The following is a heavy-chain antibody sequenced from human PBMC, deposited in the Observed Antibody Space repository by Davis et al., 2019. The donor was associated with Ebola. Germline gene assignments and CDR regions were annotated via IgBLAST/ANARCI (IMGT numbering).Heavy chain of an antibody. CDR2: IYHSGST. CDR3: ARLTLTYYYDSSGYYLRPYYFDY. J-gene: IGHJ4*02. Sequence: SETLSLTCTVSGYSISSGYYWGWIRQPPGKGLEWIGSIYHSGSTYYNPSLKSRVTISVDTSKNQFSLKLSSVTAADTAVYYCARLTLTYYYDSSGYYLRPYYFDYWGQGTLVTVSS. CDR1: GYSISSGYY. V-gene: IGHV4-38-2*02. D-gene: IGHD3-22*01.